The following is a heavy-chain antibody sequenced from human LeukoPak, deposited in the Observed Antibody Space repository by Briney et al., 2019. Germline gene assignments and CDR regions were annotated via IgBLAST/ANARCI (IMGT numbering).Heavy chain of an antibody. J-gene: IGHJ3*02. CDR3: AKTRITMIVVVIRRDAFDI. V-gene: IGHV3-23*01. D-gene: IGHD3-22*01. CDR2: ISGSGGST. CDR1: GFTFSSYA. Sequence: PGGSLRLSCTASGFTFSSYAMSWVRQAPGKGLEWVSAISGSGGSTYYADSVKGRFTISRDNSKNTLYLQMNSLRAEDTAVYYCAKTRITMIVVVIRRDAFDIWGQGTMVTVSS.